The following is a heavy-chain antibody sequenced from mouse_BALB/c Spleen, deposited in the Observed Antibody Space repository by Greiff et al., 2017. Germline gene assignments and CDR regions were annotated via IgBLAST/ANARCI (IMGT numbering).Heavy chain of an antibody. D-gene: IGHD5-5*01. CDR2: IYPGDGDT. V-gene: IGHV1-80*01. Sequence: VQLQQSGAELVRPGSSVKISCKASGYAFSSYWMNWVKQRPGQGLEWIGQIYPGDGDTNYNGKFKGKATLTADKSSSTAYMQLSSLTSEDSAVYFCARKDYPRYFDYWGQGTTLTVSS. J-gene: IGHJ2*01. CDR3: ARKDYPRYFDY. CDR1: GYAFSSYW.